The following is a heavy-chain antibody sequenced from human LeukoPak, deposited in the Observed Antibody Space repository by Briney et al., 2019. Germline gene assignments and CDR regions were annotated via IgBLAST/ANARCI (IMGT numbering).Heavy chain of an antibody. CDR2: INPNSGGT. J-gene: IGHJ5*02. Sequence: ASVKVSCKSSGYAFTGYYMHWVRQGPGQGLEWMGWINPNSGGTNYAQKFQGWVTMTRDTSISTAYMELSRLRSDDTAVYYCARDGDSNYFKWFDPWGQGTLVTVPS. CDR1: GYAFTGYY. CDR3: ARDGDSNYFKWFDP. V-gene: IGHV1-2*04. D-gene: IGHD4-11*01.